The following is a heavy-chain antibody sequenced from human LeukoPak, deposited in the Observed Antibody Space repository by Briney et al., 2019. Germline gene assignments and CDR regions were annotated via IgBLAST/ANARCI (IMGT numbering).Heavy chain of an antibody. J-gene: IGHJ3*02. CDR1: GFTFSSYA. CDR2: ISGSGGST. V-gene: IGHV3-23*01. CDR3: ARDGNLGYCSSTSCSDAFDI. D-gene: IGHD2-2*01. Sequence: GGSLRLSCAASGFTFSSYAMSWVRQAPGKGLEWVSAISGSGGSTYYADSVKGRLTISRDNSKNTLYLQMNSLRAEDTAVYYCARDGNLGYCSSTSCSDAFDIWGQGTMVTVSS.